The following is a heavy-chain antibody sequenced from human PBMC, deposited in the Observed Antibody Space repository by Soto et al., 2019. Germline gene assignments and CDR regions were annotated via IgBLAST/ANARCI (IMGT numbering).Heavy chain of an antibody. Sequence: GGSLRLSCVASGFPFSAYNMNWVRQAPGKGLEWISSITSKSGQTYYAESVKGRFTISRDNAKNSLYLEMNSLGAGDTAVYYCARDRQYPRDYFHYWGQGTLVTVSS. J-gene: IGHJ4*02. CDR3: ARDRQYPRDYFHY. CDR2: ITSKSGQT. D-gene: IGHD4-4*01. CDR1: GFPFSAYN. V-gene: IGHV3-21*06.